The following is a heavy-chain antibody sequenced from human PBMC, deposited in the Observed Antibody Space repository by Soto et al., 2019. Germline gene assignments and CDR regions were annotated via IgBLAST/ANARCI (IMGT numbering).Heavy chain of an antibody. CDR1: DFTISPYW. CDR2: IKEDGSVT. D-gene: IGHD3-10*01. CDR3: GTEQWGGAFNL. J-gene: IGHJ3*01. Sequence: EVQVVESGGGLVQPGGSLRLSCATSDFTISPYWMTWVRQTPGQGLEFVANIKEDGSVTNYVDSVKGRFTISRDNAKNSLYLQMNSLRAEDTAVYYCGTEQWGGAFNLWGRWTTVSVSP. V-gene: IGHV3-7*01.